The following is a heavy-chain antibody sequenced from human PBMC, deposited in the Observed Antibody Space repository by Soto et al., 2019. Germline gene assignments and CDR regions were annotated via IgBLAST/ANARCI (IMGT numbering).Heavy chain of an antibody. CDR2: IYPDDSDT. CDR3: FRRDMLTGYVYFDY. D-gene: IGHD3-9*01. Sequence: PGESLKISCQASGYTFTKYWVGWVRQMPGKGLEWMGIIYPDDSDTRYSPSFQGHVTISADKSISTAYLQWSSLKASDSATYYCFRRDMLTGYVYFDYWGQGSQVTGSS. V-gene: IGHV5-51*01. CDR1: GYTFTKYW. J-gene: IGHJ4*02.